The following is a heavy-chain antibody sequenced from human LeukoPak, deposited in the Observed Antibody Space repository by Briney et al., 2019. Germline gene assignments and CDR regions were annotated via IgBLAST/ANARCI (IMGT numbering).Heavy chain of an antibody. Sequence: SETLSLTCAVYGGSFSDYYWSWVRQPPGKGLEWIGEINHSGTTNYNPSLKSRVTTSVDTSNNQFSLKLSSVTAADTAVFYCATSAWVAGPWLDPWGQGTLVTVSS. CDR2: INHSGTT. V-gene: IGHV4-34*01. CDR1: GGSFSDYY. J-gene: IGHJ5*02. D-gene: IGHD6-19*01. CDR3: ATSAWVAGPWLDP.